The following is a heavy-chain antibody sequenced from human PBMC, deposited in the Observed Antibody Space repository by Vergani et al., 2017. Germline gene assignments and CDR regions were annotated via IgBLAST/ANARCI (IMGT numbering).Heavy chain of an antibody. CDR2: MSYSGTT. Sequence: QVQLQESGPGLVKPSETLSLTCTVSNDSVSNTFYYWGWIRQTPGKGLEWIGMMSYSGTTYYNPSLKSRVTIFLDTSKSQFSLKVTSVTAADTAVYYCARRTTMVRGVLEIARYYFDYWGQGTLVTVSS. D-gene: IGHD3-10*01. V-gene: IGHV4-39*01. CDR1: NDSVSNTFYY. CDR3: ARRTTMVRGVLEIARYYFDY. J-gene: IGHJ4*02.